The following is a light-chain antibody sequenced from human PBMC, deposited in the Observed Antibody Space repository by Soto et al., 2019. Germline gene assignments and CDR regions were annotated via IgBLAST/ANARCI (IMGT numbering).Light chain of an antibody. V-gene: IGKV3-11*01. CDR1: QRVSRY. Sequence: EIGLTPSQATLSLSPGERATLSCRASQRVSRYLAWYQQKPGQAPRLLIYDASNRATGIPAMFSGSGSGTDFTLTISSLEPEDFAVYYCQQSSNWPLTFGGGTHVEIQ. CDR2: DAS. CDR3: QQSSNWPLT. J-gene: IGKJ4*01.